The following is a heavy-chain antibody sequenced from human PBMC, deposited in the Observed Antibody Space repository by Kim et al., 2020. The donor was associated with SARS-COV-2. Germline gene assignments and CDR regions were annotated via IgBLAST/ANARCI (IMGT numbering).Heavy chain of an antibody. J-gene: IGHJ4*02. Sequence: GGSLRLSCAASGFTFSSYGMHWVRQAPGKGLEWVAVISYDGSNKYYADSVKGRFTISRDNSKNTLYLQMNSLRAEDTAVYYCAREELGLYFDYWGQGTLVTVSS. D-gene: IGHD7-27*01. CDR3: AREELGLYFDY. CDR2: ISYDGSNK. CDR1: GFTFSSYG. V-gene: IGHV3-33*05.